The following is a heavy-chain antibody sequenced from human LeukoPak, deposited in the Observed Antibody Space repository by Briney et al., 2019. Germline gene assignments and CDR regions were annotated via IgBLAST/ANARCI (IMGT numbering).Heavy chain of an antibody. J-gene: IGHJ4*02. V-gene: IGHV4-30-4*01. Sequence: SQTLSLTCTVSGGPFSSDDYYWSWVRQPPGKGLEWIGHIDYIGTTYYNPSLNSRLTISLDTSKNQFSLKVNSVTAADTAVYYCATLYDYGVDYWGQGTLVTVSS. CDR3: ATLYDYGVDY. CDR2: IDYIGTT. D-gene: IGHD4-17*01. CDR1: GGPFSSDDYY.